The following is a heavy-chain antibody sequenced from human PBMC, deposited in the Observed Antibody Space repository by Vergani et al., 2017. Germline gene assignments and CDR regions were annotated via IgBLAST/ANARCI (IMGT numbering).Heavy chain of an antibody. D-gene: IGHD3-22*01. J-gene: IGHJ6*02. V-gene: IGHV1-18*01. CDR3: ARVHVEGAYYYDSSGYYLYYYYGMDV. Sequence: QVQLVLSGAEVKKPGASVKVSCKASGYTFTSYGISWVRQAPGQGLEWMGWISAYNGNTNYAQKLQGRVTMTTDTSTSTAYMELRSLRSDDTAVYYCARVHVEGAYYYDSSGYYLYYYYGMDVWGQGTTVTVSS. CDR1: GYTFTSYG. CDR2: ISAYNGNT.